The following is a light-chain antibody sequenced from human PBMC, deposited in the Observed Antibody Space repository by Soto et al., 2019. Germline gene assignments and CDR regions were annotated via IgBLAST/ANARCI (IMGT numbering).Light chain of an antibody. CDR1: QSVKTF. Sequence: EIVLTQSPGTLSLSPGEGATLSCRASQSVKTFLVWYQQRPGQAPRLLIHDASHRAAGIPARFSGSGFGTDFTLTISSLEPEDAAVYYCQQRSNWPPITFGQGTRLEIK. V-gene: IGKV3-11*01. J-gene: IGKJ5*01. CDR2: DAS. CDR3: QQRSNWPPIT.